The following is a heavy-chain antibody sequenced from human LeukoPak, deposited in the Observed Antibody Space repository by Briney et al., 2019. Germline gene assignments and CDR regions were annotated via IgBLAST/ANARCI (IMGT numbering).Heavy chain of an antibody. Sequence: SQTLSLTCAISGDSVSSNSATWNWIRQSPSRGLEWLGRTYYRSTWNNDYATSVKSRITITPDTSKNLFSLQLNSVTPEDMAVYYCARISAAAADSWGQGTLVTVSS. V-gene: IGHV6-1*01. CDR1: GDSVSSNSAT. D-gene: IGHD6-13*01. CDR2: TYYRSTWNN. J-gene: IGHJ4*02. CDR3: ARISAAAADS.